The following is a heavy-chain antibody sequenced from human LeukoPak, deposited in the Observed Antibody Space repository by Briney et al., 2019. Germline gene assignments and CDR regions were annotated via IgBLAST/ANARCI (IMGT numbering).Heavy chain of an antibody. Sequence: GGSLRLSCAASGFTFSSYAMPWVRQAPGKGLEYVSAISSNGGSTYYANSVKGRFTISRDNSKNTLYLQMGSLRAEDMAVYYCARGGLRFYYYGMDVWGQGTTVTVSS. CDR2: ISSNGGST. CDR1: GFTFSSYA. D-gene: IGHD3-3*01. V-gene: IGHV3-64*01. J-gene: IGHJ6*02. CDR3: ARGGLRFYYYGMDV.